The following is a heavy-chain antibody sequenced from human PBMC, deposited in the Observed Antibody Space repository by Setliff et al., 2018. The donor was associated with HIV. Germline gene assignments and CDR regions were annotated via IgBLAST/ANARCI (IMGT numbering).Heavy chain of an antibody. D-gene: IGHD3-10*01. Sequence: PGESLKISCKASGYTFTNYWTAWVRQMPGKGLEWMGNIHPRDSDTRYSPSFQGQVTLSVDKSISTAYLQWSSLKASDTAMYYCVRHVSSSAVFDPWGQGTLVTVSS. J-gene: IGHJ5*02. CDR2: IHPRDSDT. CDR1: GYTFTNYW. CDR3: VRHVSSSAVFDP. V-gene: IGHV5-51*01.